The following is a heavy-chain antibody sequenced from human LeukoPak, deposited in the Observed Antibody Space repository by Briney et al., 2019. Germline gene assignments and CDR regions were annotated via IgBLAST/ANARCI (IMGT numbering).Heavy chain of an antibody. CDR3: ARGIVGATSPGY. CDR2: ISSSSSYI. J-gene: IGHJ4*02. CDR1: GFTFSSYS. V-gene: IGHV3-21*01. Sequence: GGSLRLSCAASGFTFSSYSMNWVHQAPGKGLEWVSSISSSSSYIYYADSVKGRFTISRDNAKNSLYLQMNSLRAEDTAVYYCARGIVGATSPGYWGQGTLVTVSS. D-gene: IGHD1-26*01.